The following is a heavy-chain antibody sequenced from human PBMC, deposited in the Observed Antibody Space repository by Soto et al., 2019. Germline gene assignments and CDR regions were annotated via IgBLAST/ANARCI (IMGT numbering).Heavy chain of an antibody. D-gene: IGHD3-10*01. CDR2: IYYSGST. V-gene: IGHV4-31*03. Sequence: SETLSLTCTVSGGSISSGGYYWSWIRQHPGKGLEWIGYIYYSGSTYYNPSLKSRVTISVDTSKNQFSLKLSSVTAADTAVYYCARQIYGHDAFDIWGQGTTVTVSS. CDR1: GGSISSGGYY. J-gene: IGHJ3*02. CDR3: ARQIYGHDAFDI.